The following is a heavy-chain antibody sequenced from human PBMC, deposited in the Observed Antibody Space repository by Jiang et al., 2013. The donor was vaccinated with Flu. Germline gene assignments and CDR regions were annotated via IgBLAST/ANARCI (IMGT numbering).Heavy chain of an antibody. CDR3: AKATSTWDGNYFYGVDI. CDR2: TYYRSKWYT. CDR1: GDSVSSNGAT. V-gene: IGHV6-1*01. D-gene: IGHD6-13*01. J-gene: IGHJ6*02. Sequence: AISGDSVSSNGATWNWIRQSPSRGLEWLGRTYYRSKWYTYYAVSVRGRITISPDTSKNQFSLQLSSVTPDDTAVYYCAKATSTWDGNYFYGVDIWGHGTTVTVSS.